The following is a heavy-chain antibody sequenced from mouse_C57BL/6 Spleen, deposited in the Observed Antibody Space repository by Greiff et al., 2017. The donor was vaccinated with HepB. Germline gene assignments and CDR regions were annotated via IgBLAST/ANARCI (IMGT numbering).Heavy chain of an antibody. Sequence: DVHLVESEGGLVQPGSSMKLSCTASGFTFSDYYMAWVRQVPEKGLEWVANINYDGSSTYYLDSLKSRFIISRDNAKNILYLQMSSLKSEDTATYYCARDRSNYGSYYFDYWGQGTTLTVSS. J-gene: IGHJ2*01. V-gene: IGHV5-16*01. D-gene: IGHD2-5*01. CDR1: GFTFSDYY. CDR3: ARDRSNYGSYYFDY. CDR2: INYDGSST.